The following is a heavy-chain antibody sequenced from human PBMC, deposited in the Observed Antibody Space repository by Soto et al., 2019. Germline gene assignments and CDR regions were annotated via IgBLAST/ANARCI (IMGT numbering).Heavy chain of an antibody. J-gene: IGHJ6*02. CDR2: IYPGDSDT. Sequence: GESLKISCKGSGYGFTSYWIGWVRQMPGKGLEWMGIIYPGDSDTRYSPSFQGQVTISADKSISTAYLQWSSLKASDTAMYYCARQSIVVVPAAIGGMDVWGQGTTVTVSS. V-gene: IGHV5-51*01. D-gene: IGHD2-2*01. CDR1: GYGFTSYW. CDR3: ARQSIVVVPAAIGGMDV.